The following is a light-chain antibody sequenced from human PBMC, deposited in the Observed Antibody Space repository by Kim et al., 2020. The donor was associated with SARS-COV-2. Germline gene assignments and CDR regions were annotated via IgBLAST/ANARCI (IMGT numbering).Light chain of an antibody. CDR3: QQYTNWPLT. J-gene: IGKJ4*01. CDR2: RAS. CDR1: QSVSSN. Sequence: EIVMTQSPATLSVSPGERATLSCRASQSVSSNLAWYQQKPGQAPRLLLYRASTRATGIPARFSGSGSGTEFTLTISSLQSEDFAVYYCQQYTNWPLTFGGGTKVDIK. V-gene: IGKV3-15*01.